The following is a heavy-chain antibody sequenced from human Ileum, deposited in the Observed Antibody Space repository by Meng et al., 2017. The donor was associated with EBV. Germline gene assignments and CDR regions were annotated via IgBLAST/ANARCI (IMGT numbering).Heavy chain of an antibody. D-gene: IGHD1-26*01. CDR3: ASRELAPFDY. J-gene: IGHJ4*02. CDR1: GGVFSRKKYY. CDR2: IYYSGTT. V-gene: IGHV4-39*07. Sequence: QLQLQEAGPVLLKSPGTLSLTVRGSGGVFSRKKYYGGWCRQPPGKGLDWIASIYYSGTTYYNPSLQSRVSISVDKSKNQVSLNMTSMTAADTAVYYCASRELAPFDYWGQGTLVTVSS.